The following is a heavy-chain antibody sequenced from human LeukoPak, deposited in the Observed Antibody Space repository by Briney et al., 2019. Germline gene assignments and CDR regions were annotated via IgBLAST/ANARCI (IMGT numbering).Heavy chain of an antibody. D-gene: IGHD3-9*01. V-gene: IGHV3-30*18. CDR1: GFTFSSYG. CDR2: ISYDGSNK. Sequence: GGSLRLSCAASGFTFSSYGMHWVRQAPGKGLEWVAVISYDGSNKYYADSVKGRFTISRDKSKNTLYLQMNSLRAEDTAVYYCAKSVLRYRVWPRPLGHDYFDYWGQGTLVTVSS. J-gene: IGHJ4*02. CDR3: AKSVLRYRVWPRPLGHDYFDY.